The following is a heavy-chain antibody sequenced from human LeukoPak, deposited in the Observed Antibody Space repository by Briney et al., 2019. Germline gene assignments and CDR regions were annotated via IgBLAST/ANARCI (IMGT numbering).Heavy chain of an antibody. CDR3: AKDRSGIQLWTNDAFDI. CDR2: ITSSGSI. J-gene: IGHJ3*02. V-gene: IGHV3-69-1*01. D-gene: IGHD5-18*01. Sequence: PGGSLRLSCAASGFTFSKYIMNWVRQAPGKGLEWVSSITSSGSIYYADSVKGRFTISRDNSKNTLYLQMNSLRAEDTAVYYCAKDRSGIQLWTNDAFDIWGQGTMVTVSS. CDR1: GFTFSKYI.